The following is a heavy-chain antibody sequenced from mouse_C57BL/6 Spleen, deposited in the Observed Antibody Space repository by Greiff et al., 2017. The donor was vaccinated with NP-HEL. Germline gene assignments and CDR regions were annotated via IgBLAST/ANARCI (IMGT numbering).Heavy chain of an antibody. Sequence: QVQLQQSDAELVKPGASVKISCKVSGYTFTDHTIHWMKQRPEQGLEWIGYIYPRDGSTKYNEKFKGKATLTADKSSSTAYMQLNSLTSEDSAVYFCARLGNGSSFFYAMDYWGQGTSVTVSS. CDR1: GYTFTDHT. CDR2: IYPRDGST. D-gene: IGHD1-1*01. V-gene: IGHV1-78*01. CDR3: ARLGNGSSFFYAMDY. J-gene: IGHJ4*01.